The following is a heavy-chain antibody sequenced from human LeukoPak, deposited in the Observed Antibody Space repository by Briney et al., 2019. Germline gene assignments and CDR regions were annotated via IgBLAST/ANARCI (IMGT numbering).Heavy chain of an antibody. CDR2: IPYDGSNK. V-gene: IGHV3-30-3*01. D-gene: IGHD3-22*01. J-gene: IGHJ4*02. Sequence: GGSLRLSCAASGFTFSSYAMHWVRQAPGKGLEWVAVIPYDGSNKYYADSVKGRFTISRDNSKNTLYLQMNSLRAEDTAVYYCARGAMIVVVITIDYWGQGTLVTVSS. CDR1: GFTFSSYA. CDR3: ARGAMIVVVITIDY.